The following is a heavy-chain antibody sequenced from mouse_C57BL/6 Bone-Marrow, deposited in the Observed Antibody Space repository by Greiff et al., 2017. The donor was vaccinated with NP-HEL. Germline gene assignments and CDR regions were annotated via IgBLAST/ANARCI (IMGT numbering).Heavy chain of an antibody. CDR2: IDPENGDT. J-gene: IGHJ1*03. CDR1: GFNIKDDY. V-gene: IGHV14-4*01. D-gene: IGHD1-1*01. CDR3: TTFITTVVTGYFDV. Sequence: DVHLVESGAELVRPGASVKLSCTASGFNIKDDYMHWVKQRPEQGLEWIGWIDPENGDTEYASKFQGKATITADTSSNTAYLQLSSLTSEDTAVYYCTTFITTVVTGYFDVWGTGTTVTVSS.